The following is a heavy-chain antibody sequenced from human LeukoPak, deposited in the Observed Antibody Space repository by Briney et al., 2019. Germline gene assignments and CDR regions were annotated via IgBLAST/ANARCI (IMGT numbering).Heavy chain of an antibody. CDR3: ARVQAHSSGSFDY. Sequence: GESPKISCKGSGYSFTSYWIGWVRQMPGKGLEWMGIIYPGDSDTRYSPSFQGQVTISVDKSISTAYLQWSSLKASDTAMYYCARVQAHSSGSFDYWGQGTLVTVSS. J-gene: IGHJ4*02. V-gene: IGHV5-51*01. D-gene: IGHD3-22*01. CDR2: IYPGDSDT. CDR1: GYSFTSYW.